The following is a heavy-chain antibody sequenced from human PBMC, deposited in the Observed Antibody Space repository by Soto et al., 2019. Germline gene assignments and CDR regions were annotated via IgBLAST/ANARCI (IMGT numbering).Heavy chain of an antibody. V-gene: IGHV3-74*01. D-gene: IGHD2-15*01. CDR2: INSDGSST. J-gene: IGHJ4*02. CDR3: ARVYCSGGSCHHLDY. CDR1: GFTFSSYW. Sequence: GGSLRLSCAASGFTFSSYWMHWVRQAPGKGLVWVSRINSDGSSTSYADSVKGRFTISRDNAKNTLYLQMNSLRAEDTAVYYCARVYCSGGSCHHLDYWGQGTLVTVSS.